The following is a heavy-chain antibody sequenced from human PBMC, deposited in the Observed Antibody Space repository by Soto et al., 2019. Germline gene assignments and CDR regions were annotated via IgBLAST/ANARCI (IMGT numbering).Heavy chain of an antibody. J-gene: IGHJ5*02. CDR1: GFTFNGFY. CDR3: GRVSFDAEENWNDAYTWIDP. CDR2: INPHTGGI. V-gene: IGHV1-2*02. D-gene: IGHD1-1*01. Sequence: ASVKVSCKASGFTFNGFYMHWVRQAPGQGLEWMGWINPHTGGIKYAQKFQGRVTMTRDTSISTAYMELRSLRSDDTAVYYCGRVSFDAEENWNDAYTWIDPWGQGTLVTVYS.